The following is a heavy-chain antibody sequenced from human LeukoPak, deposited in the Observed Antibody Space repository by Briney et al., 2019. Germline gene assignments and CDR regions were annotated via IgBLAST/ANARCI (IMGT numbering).Heavy chain of an antibody. CDR1: GYIFTSYW. V-gene: IGHV5-51*01. J-gene: IGHJ4*02. Sequence: GESLKISCQGSGYIFTSYWITWVRQMPGKGLEWMGIIYPGGSDTKYSPSFQGQVTISADKSISTAYLQWSSLKASDTAMYYCARRSYGGKDFDYWGQGTLVTVSS. CDR2: IYPGGSDT. D-gene: IGHD4-23*01. CDR3: ARRSYGGKDFDY.